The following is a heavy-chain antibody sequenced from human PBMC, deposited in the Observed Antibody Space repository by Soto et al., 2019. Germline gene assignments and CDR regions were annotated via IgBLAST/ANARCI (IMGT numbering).Heavy chain of an antibody. D-gene: IGHD2-15*01. Sequence: ASVKVSCKASGYTFTGYYIHWVRQAPGQGLEWMGWINPNSGDTNLAQKFQGRVTMTRDTSISTTYMELSRLASDDTAAYFCARGIVVRGQGWFDPWGQGTLVIVSS. CDR3: ARGIVVRGQGWFDP. CDR2: INPNSGDT. J-gene: IGHJ5*02. CDR1: GYTFTGYY. V-gene: IGHV1-2*02.